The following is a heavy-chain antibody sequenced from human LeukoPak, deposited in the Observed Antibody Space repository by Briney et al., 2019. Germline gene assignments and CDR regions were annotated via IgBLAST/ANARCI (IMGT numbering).Heavy chain of an antibody. CDR3: ARDLAWGAFDY. V-gene: IGHV4-39*07. J-gene: IGHJ4*02. Sequence: PSETLSLTCNVSGGSISSSSYYWGWIRQPPGKGLELIGNIYYSGTTYYNPSLKSRVTISVDTSKNQFSLKLSSVTAADTAVYYCARDLAWGAFDYWGQGILVAVSS. CDR2: IYYSGTT. D-gene: IGHD7-27*01. CDR1: GGSISSSSYY.